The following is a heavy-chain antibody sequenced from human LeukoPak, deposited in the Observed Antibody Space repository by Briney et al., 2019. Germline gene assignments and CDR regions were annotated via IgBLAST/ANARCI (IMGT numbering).Heavy chain of an antibody. Sequence: VASVKVSCKASGGTFSSYAISWVRQAPGQGLEWMGRIIPILGIANYAQEFQGRVTITADKSTSTAYMELSSLRSEDTAVYYCARGLAGGMATITAWYFDLWGRGTLVTVS. CDR1: GGTFSSYA. D-gene: IGHD5-24*01. V-gene: IGHV1-69*04. J-gene: IGHJ2*01. CDR2: IIPILGIA. CDR3: ARGLAGGMATITAWYFDL.